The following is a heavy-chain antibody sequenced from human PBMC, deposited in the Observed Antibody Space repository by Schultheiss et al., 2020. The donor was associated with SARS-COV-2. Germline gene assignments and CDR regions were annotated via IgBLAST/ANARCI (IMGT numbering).Heavy chain of an antibody. CDR2: ITSSGSTI. Sequence: GGSLRLSCAASGFTFSDYYMSWIRQAPGKGLEWVSYITSSGSTIYYADSVKGRFTISRDNAKNSLYLQMNSLRAEDTAVYYCARQSYDILTGRPYGMDVWGKGTTVTVSS. D-gene: IGHD3-9*01. CDR3: ARQSYDILTGRPYGMDV. V-gene: IGHV3-11*04. CDR1: GFTFSDYY. J-gene: IGHJ6*04.